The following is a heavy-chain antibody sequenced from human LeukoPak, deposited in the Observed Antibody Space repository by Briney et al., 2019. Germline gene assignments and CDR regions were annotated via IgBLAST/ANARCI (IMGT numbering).Heavy chain of an antibody. D-gene: IGHD1-1*01. CDR1: GGSISSSSYY. Sequence: SETLSLTCTVSGGSISSSSYYWGWIRQPPGKGLEWIGSIYHSGSTYYNPSLKSRVTISVDTSKNQFSLKLSSVTAADTAVYYCARDATNLPYYFDYWGQGTLVTVSS. V-gene: IGHV4-39*07. CDR2: IYHSGST. J-gene: IGHJ4*02. CDR3: ARDATNLPYYFDY.